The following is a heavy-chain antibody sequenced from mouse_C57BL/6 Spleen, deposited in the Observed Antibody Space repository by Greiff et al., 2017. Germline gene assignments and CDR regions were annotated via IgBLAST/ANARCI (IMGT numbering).Heavy chain of an antibody. D-gene: IGHD3-2*02. CDR1: GYTFTDYN. J-gene: IGHJ4*01. V-gene: IGHV1-18*01. Sequence: VQLQQSGPELVKPGASVKIPCKASGYTFTDYNMDWVKQSHGKSLEWIGDINPNNGGTIYNQKFKGKATLTVDKSSSTAYMELRSLTSEDTAVYYCARLAAQAGAMDYWGQVTSVTVSS. CDR2: INPNNGGT. CDR3: ARLAAQAGAMDY.